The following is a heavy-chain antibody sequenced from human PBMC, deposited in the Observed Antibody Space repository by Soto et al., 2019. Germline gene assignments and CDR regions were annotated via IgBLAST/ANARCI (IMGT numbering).Heavy chain of an antibody. CDR3: AVPGAGDFDY. D-gene: IGHD6-13*01. CDR1: GASISTNNW. J-gene: IGHJ4*02. CDR2: VYHSGST. V-gene: IGHV4-4*02. Sequence: QMQLQESGPGLVEPSGTLSLTCAVSGASISTNNWWSWVRQPPGKGLEWIGEVYHSGSTNCNPSLKSRVTISIDKSKNQFSLRLTSMPAADTAVYYCAVPGAGDFDYWSQGTLVTVSS.